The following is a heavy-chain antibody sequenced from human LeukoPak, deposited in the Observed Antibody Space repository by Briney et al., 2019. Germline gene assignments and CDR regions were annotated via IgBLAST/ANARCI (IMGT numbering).Heavy chain of an antibody. CDR3: ARAPPVYYDSSGYYDY. V-gene: IGHV1-2*02. Sequence: ASVKVSCKASGYTFTGYYMHWVRQAPGQGLEWMGWINPNSGGTNYAQKFQGRVTMTRDTSISTAYMELSRLRSDDTAVYYCARAPPVYYDSSGYYDYWGQGTLVTVSS. J-gene: IGHJ4*02. CDR2: INPNSGGT. CDR1: GYTFTGYY. D-gene: IGHD3-22*01.